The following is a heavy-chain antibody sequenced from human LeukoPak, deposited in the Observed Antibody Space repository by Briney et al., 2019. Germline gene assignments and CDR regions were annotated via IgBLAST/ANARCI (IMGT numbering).Heavy chain of an antibody. CDR3: AKLLGTATTYDS. CDR1: GFTFSDYS. Sequence: GGSLRLSCAASGFTFSDYSMNWVRQAPGKGLEWVSSITSNGNYIYYADSVRGRFTISRDNTKGSLYLQMNSLGAEDTAMYYCAKLLGTATTYDSWGQGTRVTVSS. V-gene: IGHV3-21*01. CDR2: ITSNGNYI. J-gene: IGHJ4*02. D-gene: IGHD5-24*01.